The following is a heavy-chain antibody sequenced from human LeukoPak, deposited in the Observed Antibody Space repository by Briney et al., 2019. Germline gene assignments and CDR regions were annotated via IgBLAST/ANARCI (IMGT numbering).Heavy chain of an antibody. CDR3: ARESGYSYGLGGYFDY. CDR2: ISGSGGST. V-gene: IGHV3-23*01. D-gene: IGHD5-18*01. Sequence: PGGSLRLSCAASGFTFSSYAMSWVRQAPGKGLEWVSAISGSGGSTYYADSVKGRFTISRDNSNNTLYLQMNSLRAKDTAVYYCARESGYSYGLGGYFDYWGQGTLVTVSS. J-gene: IGHJ4*02. CDR1: GFTFSSYA.